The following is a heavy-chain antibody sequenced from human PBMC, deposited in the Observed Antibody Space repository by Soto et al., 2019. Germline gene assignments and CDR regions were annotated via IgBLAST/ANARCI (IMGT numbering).Heavy chain of an antibody. CDR3: VGDPFLYDARF. CDR1: GLKLGNQY. D-gene: IGHD3-22*01. J-gene: IGHJ4*02. CDR2: ISGDGTTQ. Sequence: GGSLTRSCAASGLKLGNQYMTWIRQAPGKGMEWVSKISGDGTTQYYADSVKGRFTVSRDNAKNSLHLQMNSLRAEDTALYYWVGDPFLYDARFWRLGT. V-gene: IGHV3-11*01.